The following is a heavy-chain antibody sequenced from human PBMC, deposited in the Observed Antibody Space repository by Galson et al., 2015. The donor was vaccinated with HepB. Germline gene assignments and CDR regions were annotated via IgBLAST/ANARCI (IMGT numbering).Heavy chain of an antibody. CDR3: AKDIYDFWSGQAYYYYGMDV. CDR2: INPSGGST. D-gene: IGHD3-3*01. CDR1: GYTFTSYY. J-gene: IGHJ6*02. V-gene: IGHV1-46*01. Sequence: SVKVSCKASGYTFTSYYMHWVRQAPGQGLEWMGIINPSGGSTSYAQKFQGRVTMTRDTSTSTVYMELSSLRSEDTAVYYCAKDIYDFWSGQAYYYYGMDVRGQGTTVTVSS.